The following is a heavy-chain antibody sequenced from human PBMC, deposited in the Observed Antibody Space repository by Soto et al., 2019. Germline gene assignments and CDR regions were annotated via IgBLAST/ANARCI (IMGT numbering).Heavy chain of an antibody. CDR3: ARGSRIAAAGVYYYYGMDV. CDR1: GGSFSGYY. CDR2: INHSGST. Sequence: SETLSLTCAVYGGSFSGYYWSWIRQPPGKGLEWIGEINHSGSTNYNPSLKSRVTISVDTSKNQFSLKLSSVTAADTAVYYCARGSRIAAAGVYYYYGMDVWGQGTTVTVSS. D-gene: IGHD6-13*01. V-gene: IGHV4-34*01. J-gene: IGHJ6*02.